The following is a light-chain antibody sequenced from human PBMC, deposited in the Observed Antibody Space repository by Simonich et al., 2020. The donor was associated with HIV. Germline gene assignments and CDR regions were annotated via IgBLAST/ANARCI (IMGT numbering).Light chain of an antibody. V-gene: IGKV4-1*01. CDR2: WAS. CDR3: QQYYDTPYT. J-gene: IGKJ2*01. Sequence: DIVMTQSPDSLAVSLGERASINCRSGQSVLDSSNHKNYLAWYQQKPGQPPKLLIYWASTREDGVPDRFSGSGSGTDFNLTISSLQAEDVAVYYCQQYYDTPYTFGQGTKLEIK. CDR1: QSVLDSSNHKNY.